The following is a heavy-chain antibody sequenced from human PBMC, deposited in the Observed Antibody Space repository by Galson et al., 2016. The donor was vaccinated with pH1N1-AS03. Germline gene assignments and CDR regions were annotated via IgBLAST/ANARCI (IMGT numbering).Heavy chain of an antibody. CDR2: IYPGDSDT. D-gene: IGHD1-1*01. V-gene: IGHV5-51*01. CDR3: ARVRDATSWKYFFDY. CDR1: EYSFPNYW. J-gene: IGHJ4*02. Sequence: QSGAEVKKPGESLKISCKGSEYSFPNYWIAWVRQMPGKGLEWVGLIYPGDSDTRYSPSFQGQVTFSADKSIDTAYLQWSSLQASDTALYYCARVRDATSWKYFFDYWGQGTQVTVSS.